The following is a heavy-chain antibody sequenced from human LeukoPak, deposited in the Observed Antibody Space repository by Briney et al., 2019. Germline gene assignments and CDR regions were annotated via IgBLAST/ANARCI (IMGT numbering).Heavy chain of an antibody. CDR1: DYSFTKFG. CDR3: AGEGTNGYFDY. J-gene: IGHJ4*02. V-gene: IGHV1-18*01. D-gene: IGHD1-7*01. CDR2: ISLYNGNT. Sequence: ASVKVSCKASDYSFTKFGINWVRQAPGQGLEWMGWISLYNGNTNYAQSFQGRVIMTTEKSTSTTYMELRSLRTDDTAVYYCAGEGTNGYFDYWGQGTLVTVSS.